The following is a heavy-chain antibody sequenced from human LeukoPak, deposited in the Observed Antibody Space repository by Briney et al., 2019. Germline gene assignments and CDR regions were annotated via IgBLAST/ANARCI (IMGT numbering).Heavy chain of an antibody. V-gene: IGHV6-1*01. CDR3: ARGTGSLDY. CDR1: GDSVSSKSAS. CDR2: TYSRSKWFN. D-gene: IGHD1-26*01. Sequence: TSQTLSLTCAISGDSVSSKSASWNWIRPSPSRGLEWLGRTYSRSKWFNDYAVSVKSRITINPDTSKNQFSLHLTSVTPDDTAVYYCARGTGSLDYWGQGTLVTVSS. J-gene: IGHJ4*02.